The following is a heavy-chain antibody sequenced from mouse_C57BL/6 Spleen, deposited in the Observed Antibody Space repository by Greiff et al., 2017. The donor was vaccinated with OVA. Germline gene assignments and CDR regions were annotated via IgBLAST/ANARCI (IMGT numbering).Heavy chain of an antibody. CDR1: GYTFTSYW. Sequence: QVQLQQSGAELVKPGASVKLSCKASGYTFTSYWMQWVQQRPGQGLEWIGEIDPSDSYTNYHQKFKGKATLTVDTSSSTAYMQLSSLTSEDSSVYYCARGSAGTEVWGTGTTVTVSS. J-gene: IGHJ1*03. CDR2: IDPSDSYT. D-gene: IGHD3-3*01. CDR3: ARGSAGTEV. V-gene: IGHV1-50*01.